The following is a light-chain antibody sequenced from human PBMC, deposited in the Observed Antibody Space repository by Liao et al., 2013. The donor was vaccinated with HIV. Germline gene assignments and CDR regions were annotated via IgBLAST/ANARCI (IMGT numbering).Light chain of an antibody. CDR3: QVWDSSSDHPGV. CDR1: NIGSKS. V-gene: IGLV3-21*04. CDR2: YDS. Sequence: SYELTQPPSVSVAPGKTATITCGGNNIGSKSVHWYQQKPGQAPVLVIYYDSDRPSGIPERFSGSNSGNTATLTISTVAAGDEADYYCQVWDSSSDHPGVFGGGTKLTVL. J-gene: IGLJ2*01.